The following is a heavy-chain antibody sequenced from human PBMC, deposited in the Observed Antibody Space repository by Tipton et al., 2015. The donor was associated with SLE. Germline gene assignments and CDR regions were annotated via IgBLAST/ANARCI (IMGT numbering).Heavy chain of an antibody. J-gene: IGHJ6*03. CDR1: GFTFSNYA. CDR3: ASIGPIYYYYYYMDV. CDR2: IYHTGSLLDSGTT. V-gene: IGHV4-59*04. Sequence: LRLSCAASGFTFSNYAMSWVRQAPGKGLQWIGNIYHTGSLLDSGTTYYNPSLRSRVTISVDTSKNQFSLKLSSVTAADTAVYYCASIGPIYYYYYYMDVWGKGTTVTVSS.